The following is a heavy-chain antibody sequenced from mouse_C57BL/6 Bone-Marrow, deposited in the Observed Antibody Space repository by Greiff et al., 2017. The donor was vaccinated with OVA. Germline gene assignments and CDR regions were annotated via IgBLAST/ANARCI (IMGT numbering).Heavy chain of an antibody. CDR2: IYPGDGDT. Sequence: QVQLQQSGPELVKPGASVKISCKASGYAFSSSWMNWVKQRPGKGLEWIGRIYPGDGDTNNNGKFKGKATLTADKSSSTAYMQLSSLTSEDSAVYFCASPIYYDYYYAMDYWGQGTSVTVSS. CDR3: ASPIYYDYYYAMDY. CDR1: GYAFSSSW. D-gene: IGHD2-4*01. V-gene: IGHV1-82*01. J-gene: IGHJ4*01.